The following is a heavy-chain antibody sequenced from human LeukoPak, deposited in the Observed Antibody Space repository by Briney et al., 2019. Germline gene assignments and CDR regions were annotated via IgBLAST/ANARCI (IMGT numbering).Heavy chain of an antibody. CDR3: ARGGQGYDLNWFDP. J-gene: IGHJ5*02. V-gene: IGHV3-30-3*01. CDR1: GFTFSSYT. D-gene: IGHD3-3*01. CDR2: ISYDGSNK. Sequence: PGRSLRLSCAASGFTFSSYTIHWVRQAPGKGLEWVTIISYDGSNKYYAASVKGRFTITRDNSKNTLYLQMNSLRAEDTAVYYCARGGQGYDLNWFDPWGQGTLVTVSS.